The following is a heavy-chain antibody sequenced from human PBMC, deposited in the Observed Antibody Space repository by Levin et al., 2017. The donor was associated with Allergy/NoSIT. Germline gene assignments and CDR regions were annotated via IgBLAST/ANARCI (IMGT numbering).Heavy chain of an antibody. J-gene: IGHJ3*01. CDR1: GFTFSDYY. CDR2: ISSSSAYT. V-gene: IGHV3-11*05. CDR3: ARVIRGSGRYSPLGDAFDV. D-gene: IGHD3-10*01. Sequence: GGSLRLSCAASGFTFSDYYMSWIRQAPGKGLEWVSYISSSSAYTNYADSVKGRFTISRDNSKNSLYLQMNSLRVEDTAVYYCARVIRGSGRYSPLGDAFDVWGQGTMVTVSS.